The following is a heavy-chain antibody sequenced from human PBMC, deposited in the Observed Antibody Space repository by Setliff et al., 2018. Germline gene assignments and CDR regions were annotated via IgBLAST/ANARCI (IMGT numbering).Heavy chain of an antibody. CDR3: ARDPSSVAARPGY. CDR2: IYHSGST. V-gene: IGHV4-38-2*02. J-gene: IGHJ4*02. CDR1: GYSISSGYY. Sequence: SETLSLTCAVSGYSISSGYYWGWIRQPPGKGLEWIGSIYHSGSTSYNQSLKSRATISEDTPKNQFSLKLTSVTAADTALYYCARDPSSVAARPGYWGQGTLVTVSS. D-gene: IGHD6-6*01.